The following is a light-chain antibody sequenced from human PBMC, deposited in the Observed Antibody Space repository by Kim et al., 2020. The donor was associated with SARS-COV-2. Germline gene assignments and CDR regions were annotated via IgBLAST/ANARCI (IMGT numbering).Light chain of an antibody. V-gene: IGKV3-11*01. CDR2: DAS. CDR1: QSVSSY. J-gene: IGKJ4*01. Sequence: LSPGERATLSGRASQSVSSYLAWYQQKPGQAPRLLIYDASNRATGIPARFSGSGSGTDFTLTISSLEPEDFAVYYCQQRSNWPLTFGGGTKVDIK. CDR3: QQRSNWPLT.